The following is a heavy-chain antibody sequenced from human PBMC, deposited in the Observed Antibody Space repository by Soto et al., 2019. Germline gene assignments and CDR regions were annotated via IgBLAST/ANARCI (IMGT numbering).Heavy chain of an antibody. V-gene: IGHV3-13*01. Sequence: GGSLRLSCGASGFIFSNFDMHWVRQTKEKGLEWVSGIGFAGDTNYSGSVKGRFTISRENAKHSLFLQMNSLRVGDTAVYYCVRGLPGGFDPWGQGTLVTVSS. CDR1: GFIFSNFD. J-gene: IGHJ5*02. CDR2: IGFAGDT. CDR3: VRGLPGGFDP. D-gene: IGHD3-10*01.